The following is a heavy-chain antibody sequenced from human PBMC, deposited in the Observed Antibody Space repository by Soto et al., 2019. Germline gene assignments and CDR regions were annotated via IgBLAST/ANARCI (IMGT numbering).Heavy chain of an antibody. D-gene: IGHD4-17*01. CDR3: ARSYYGDYVRYYYYGMDV. J-gene: IGHJ6*02. V-gene: IGHV1-69*13. Sequence: SVKVSCKASGGTFSSYAISWVRQAPGQGLEWMGGIIPIFGTANYAQKFQGRVTITADESTSTAYMELSSLRSEDTAVYYCARSYYGDYVRYYYYGMDVWGQGTTVTLSS. CDR1: GGTFSSYA. CDR2: IIPIFGTA.